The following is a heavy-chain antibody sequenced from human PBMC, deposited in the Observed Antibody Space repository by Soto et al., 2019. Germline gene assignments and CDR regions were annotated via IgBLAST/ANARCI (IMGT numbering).Heavy chain of an antibody. CDR1: GGSISTSDW. CDR2: IFHSGST. J-gene: IGHJ6*02. CDR3: ARMGYCSGGRCYPAYYGMDV. Sequence: PSETLSLTCAVSGGSISTSDWWSWVRQPPGTGLEWIGEIFHSGSTHYNPSLRGRVSISVDKSKSQFSLKLTSVTAADTAVYYCARMGYCSGGRCYPAYYGMDVWGQGTTVTVSS. V-gene: IGHV4-4*02. D-gene: IGHD2-15*01.